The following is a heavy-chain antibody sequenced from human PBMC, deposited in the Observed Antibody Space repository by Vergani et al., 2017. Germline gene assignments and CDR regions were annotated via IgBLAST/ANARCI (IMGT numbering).Heavy chain of an antibody. CDR1: GFRFSDYG. D-gene: IGHD3-10*01. CDR3: ARDYGSGPPQSRRLLYDIGWFDP. J-gene: IGHJ5*02. Sequence: HVQMVESGGGVVQPGRSLRLSCAVSGFRFSDYGMHWVRQAPGRGLEWVALISYDGDTTYYEDSVKGRFTISRDNANNLVYLQMSSVRADDTAVYYCARDYGSGPPQSRRLLYDIGWFDPWGQGTLVTVSS. CDR2: ISYDGDTT. V-gene: IGHV3-30*03.